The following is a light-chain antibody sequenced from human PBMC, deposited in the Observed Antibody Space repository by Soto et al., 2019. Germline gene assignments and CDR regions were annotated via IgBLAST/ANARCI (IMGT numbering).Light chain of an antibody. CDR2: DVS. CDR3: SSYTSSGTAV. V-gene: IGLV2-14*03. Sequence: QSVLTQPASVSGSPGQSITISCTGTSSDVGGYNYVSWYQQHPGKAPKLMIYDVSNRPSGVSNRFSGSKSGNTASLTISGLQAEDEDHYYCSSYTSSGTAVFGGGTKLTVL. CDR1: SSDVGGYNY. J-gene: IGLJ2*01.